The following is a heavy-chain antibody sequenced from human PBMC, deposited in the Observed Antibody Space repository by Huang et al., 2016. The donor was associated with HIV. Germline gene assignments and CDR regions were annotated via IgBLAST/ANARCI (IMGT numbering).Heavy chain of an antibody. D-gene: IGHD1-26*01. CDR3: ATGPRGSGSFN. V-gene: IGHV1-69*01. Sequence: QVQLVQSGAEVKKPGSSVTVSCKASGGTFSSYVISWVRQAPGQGLEWMGGITPIFEKTNYAQKFQGRVTIIADESTRSAYMEMSSLRPEDTATYYCATGPRGSGSFNWGQGTLVIVSS. CDR2: ITPIFEKT. J-gene: IGHJ4*02. CDR1: GGTFSSYV.